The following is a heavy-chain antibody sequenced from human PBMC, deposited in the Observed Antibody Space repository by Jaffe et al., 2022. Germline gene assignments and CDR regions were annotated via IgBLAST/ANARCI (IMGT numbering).Heavy chain of an antibody. Sequence: EVQLLESGGGLVQPGGSLRLSCAASGFPFSSYAISWVRQAPGKGLEWVSGISGSGGSTYYADSVKGRFTISRDNSKNTLYLQMNSLRAEDTAVYYCAKDISTAVTLNWFDPWGQGTLVTVSS. CDR1: GFPFSSYA. CDR2: ISGSGGST. D-gene: IGHD4-17*01. J-gene: IGHJ5*02. V-gene: IGHV3-23*01. CDR3: AKDISTAVTLNWFDP.